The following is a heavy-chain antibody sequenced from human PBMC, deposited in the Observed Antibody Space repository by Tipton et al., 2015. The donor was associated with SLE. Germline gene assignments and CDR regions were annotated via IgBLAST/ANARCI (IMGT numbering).Heavy chain of an antibody. CDR1: GGSFSGYY. D-gene: IGHD6-19*01. V-gene: IGHV4-34*01. CDR3: ARDSSGWVSFDY. J-gene: IGHJ4*02. CDR2: IYHSGST. Sequence: TLSLTCAVYGGSFSGYYWSWIRQPPGKGLEWIGYIYHSGSTYYNPSLKSRVTISVDTSKNQFSLKLSSVTAADTAVYYCARDSSGWVSFDYWGQGTLVTVSS.